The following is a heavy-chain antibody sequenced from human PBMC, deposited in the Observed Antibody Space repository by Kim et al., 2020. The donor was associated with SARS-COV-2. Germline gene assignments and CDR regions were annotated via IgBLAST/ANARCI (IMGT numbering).Heavy chain of an antibody. Sequence: WGSLRLSCGASGITFSCCGMHWGCKGPGKGLEWVAVRSYDGSNKNYADSVKGRFTISRDNSKNTLYLQMKSLRDEDTAGYYCARELKMGQGSGWYYYYYG. CDR1: GITFSCCG. CDR3: ARELKMGQGSGWYYYYYG. V-gene: IGHV3-30*03. CDR2: RSYDGSNK. J-gene: IGHJ6*01. D-gene: IGHD6-19*01.